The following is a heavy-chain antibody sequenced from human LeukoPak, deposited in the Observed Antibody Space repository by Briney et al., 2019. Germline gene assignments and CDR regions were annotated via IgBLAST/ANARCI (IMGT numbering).Heavy chain of an antibody. CDR3: ARHGGDYPFDY. J-gene: IGHJ4*02. Sequence: SETLSLTCTVSGGSISSYYWSWIRQPPGKGLEWIGYIYYSGSTNYNPSLKSRVTISVDTSKNQFSLKLSSVTAADTAVYYCARHGGDYPFDYWGQGTLVTVSS. D-gene: IGHD4-17*01. V-gene: IGHV4-59*08. CDR2: IYYSGST. CDR1: GGSISSYY.